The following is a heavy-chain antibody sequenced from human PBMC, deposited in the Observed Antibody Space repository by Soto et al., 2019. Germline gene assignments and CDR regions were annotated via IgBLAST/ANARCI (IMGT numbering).Heavy chain of an antibody. D-gene: IGHD3-16*01. V-gene: IGHV5-51*01. CDR3: FRGGVTSRTFDY. Sequence: RGESLKISCKASGYIIKNYWIGWVRQMPGQGLEWMGIIFPDDSDTRYSLSFQGHVTISVDKSISTAYVQWSSLKASDSAIYYCFRGGVTSRTFDYWGQGTLVTVSS. CDR1: GYIIKNYW. J-gene: IGHJ4*02. CDR2: IFPDDSDT.